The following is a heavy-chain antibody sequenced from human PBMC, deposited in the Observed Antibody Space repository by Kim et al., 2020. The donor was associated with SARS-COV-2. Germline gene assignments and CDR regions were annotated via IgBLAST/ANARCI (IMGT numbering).Heavy chain of an antibody. CDR3: ARDRYNWNYYFDY. V-gene: IGHV3-21*01. D-gene: IGHD1-7*01. Sequence: YSDSVKVRFTISRDNAKNSLYLQMNSLRAEDTAVYYCARDRYNWNYYFDYCGQGTLVTVSS. J-gene: IGHJ4*02.